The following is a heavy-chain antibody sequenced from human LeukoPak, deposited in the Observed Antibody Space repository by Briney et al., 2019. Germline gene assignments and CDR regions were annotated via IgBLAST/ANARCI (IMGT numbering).Heavy chain of an antibody. D-gene: IGHD5-18*01. CDR1: GGSVSSYH. CDR3: ARDANSYGPDFDH. CDR2: INMNEGP. V-gene: IGHV4-4*07. Sequence: SETLSLTCSVSGGSVSSYHWSWIRPPAGKGLEWIGHINMNEGPKYNPSLRSRLTVSADTSRNQFSLQLGSVTAADTAVYYCARDANSYGPDFDHWGQGTLVTVSS. J-gene: IGHJ4*02.